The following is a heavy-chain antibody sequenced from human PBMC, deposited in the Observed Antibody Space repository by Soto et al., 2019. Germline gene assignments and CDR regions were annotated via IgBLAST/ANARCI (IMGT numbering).Heavy chain of an antibody. CDR1: GGTFSSYA. J-gene: IGHJ5*02. CDR2: IIPIFGTA. D-gene: IGHD2-2*01. V-gene: IGHV1-69*06. CDR3: ARPLGYCSSTSCYYNWFDP. Sequence: ASVKVSCKASGGTFSSYAISWVRQAPGQGLEWMGGIIPIFGTANYAQKFQGRVTITADKSTSTAYMELSSLRSEDTAVYYCARPLGYCSSTSCYYNWFDPWGQGTLVTVSS.